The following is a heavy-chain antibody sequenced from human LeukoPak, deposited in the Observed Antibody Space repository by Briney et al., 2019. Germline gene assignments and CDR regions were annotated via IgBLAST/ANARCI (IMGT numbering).Heavy chain of an antibody. CDR1: GGSISSYY. CDR2: IYYSGST. CDR3: ARLRYDY. Sequence: SETLSLTCTVSGGSISSYYWSWIRQPPGKGLEWIGYIYYSGSTYYNPSLKSRVTISVDTSKNQFSLKLSSVTAADTAVYYCARLRYDYWGQGTLVTVSS. J-gene: IGHJ4*02. D-gene: IGHD4-17*01. V-gene: IGHV4-59*04.